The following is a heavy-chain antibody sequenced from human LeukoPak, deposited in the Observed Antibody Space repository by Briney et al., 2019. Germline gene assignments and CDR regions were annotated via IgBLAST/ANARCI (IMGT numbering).Heavy chain of an antibody. CDR3: VIMMIEVAEAAQFSDY. J-gene: IGHJ4*02. CDR2: IYTSGST. D-gene: IGHD3-22*01. V-gene: IGHV4-4*07. CDR1: GGSISSYY. Sequence: LSENLSLTCTVSGGSISSYYWSWIRQPAGKGLEWIGRIYTSGSTNYNPSLKSRVTMSVDTSKNQFSLKLSSVTAADTAVYHCVIMMIEVAEAAQFSDYWGRGTLVTVAS.